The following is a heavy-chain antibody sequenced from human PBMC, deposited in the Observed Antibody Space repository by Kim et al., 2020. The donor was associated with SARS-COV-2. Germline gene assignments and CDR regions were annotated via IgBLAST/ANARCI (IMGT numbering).Heavy chain of an antibody. V-gene: IGHV4-34*01. CDR1: GGSFSGYY. CDR2: INHSGST. CDR3: ARDRGSITMIVVVNDAFDS. D-gene: IGHD3-22*01. J-gene: IGHJ3*02. Sequence: SETLSLTCAVYGGSFSGYYWSWIRQPPGKGLEWIGEINHSGSTNYNPSLKSRVTISVDTSKNQFSLKLSSVTAADTAVYYCARDRGSITMIVVVNDAFDSWGQGTMVTVAS.